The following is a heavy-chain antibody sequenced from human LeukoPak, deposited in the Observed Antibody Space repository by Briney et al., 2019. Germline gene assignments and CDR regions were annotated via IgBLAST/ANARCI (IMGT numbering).Heavy chain of an antibody. D-gene: IGHD6-19*01. CDR3: ARVIAVAGSPRFDP. CDR1: GGSISSYY. V-gene: IGHV4-59*08. CDR2: IYYSGST. Sequence: SETLSLTCTVSGGSISSYYWSWIRQPPGKGLEWIGYIYYSGSTNYNPSLKSRVTISVDTSKNQFSLKLSSVTAADTAVYYCARVIAVAGSPRFDPWGQGTLVTVPS. J-gene: IGHJ5*02.